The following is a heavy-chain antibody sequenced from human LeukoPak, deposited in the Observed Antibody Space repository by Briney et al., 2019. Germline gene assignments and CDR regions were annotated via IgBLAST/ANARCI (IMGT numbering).Heavy chain of an antibody. Sequence: ASVKVSCKASGYTFRQYSISWVRQASGKGREWMGWVSPSHTTRVYAQQFQGRVTMTADTNTNTVSMELRSLRSDDTAVYFCARDYILPLETDNGDGFAIWGQGTVVSVSS. CDR2: VSPSHTTR. CDR1: GYTFRQYS. D-gene: IGHD3-3*02. CDR3: ARDYILPLETDNGDGFAI. J-gene: IGHJ3*02. V-gene: IGHV1-18*01.